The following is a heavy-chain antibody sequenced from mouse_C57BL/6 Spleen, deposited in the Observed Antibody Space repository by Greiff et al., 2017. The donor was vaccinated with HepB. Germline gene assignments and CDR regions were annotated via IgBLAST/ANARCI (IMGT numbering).Heavy chain of an antibody. CDR3: ARYVITTVVGYFDY. J-gene: IGHJ2*01. Sequence: QVQLKESGAELARPGASVKLSCKASGYTFTSYGISWVKQRTGQGLEWIGEIYPRSGNTYYNEKFKGKATLTADKSSSTAYMELRSLTSEDSAVYFCARYVITTVVGYFDYWGQGTTLTVSS. V-gene: IGHV1-81*01. CDR2: IYPRSGNT. CDR1: GYTFTSYG. D-gene: IGHD1-1*01.